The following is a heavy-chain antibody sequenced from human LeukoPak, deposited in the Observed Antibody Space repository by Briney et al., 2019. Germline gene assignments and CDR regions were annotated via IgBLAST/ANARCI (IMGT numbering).Heavy chain of an antibody. CDR3: ARSVGTMIVVFDY. J-gene: IGHJ4*02. CDR2: INPNSGGT. V-gene: IGHV1-2*06. D-gene: IGHD3-22*01. CDR1: GYTFTGYY. Sequence: ASVKVSCKASGYTFTGYYMHWVRQAPGQGLEWMGRINPNSGGTNYAQKFQGRVTMTRDTSISTAYMELSRLRSDDTAVYYCARSVGTMIVVFDYWGQGTLVTVSS.